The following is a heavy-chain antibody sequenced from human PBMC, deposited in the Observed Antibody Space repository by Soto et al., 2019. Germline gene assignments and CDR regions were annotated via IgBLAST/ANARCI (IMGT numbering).Heavy chain of an antibody. J-gene: IGHJ6*02. CDR3: ASHITIFGLHYYYGMDV. CDR1: GYTFTSYD. CDR2: MNPNSGNT. V-gene: IGHV1-8*01. D-gene: IGHD3-3*01. Sequence: ASVKVSCKASGYTFTSYDINWVRQATGQGLEWMGWMNPNSGNTGYAQKFQGRVTMTRNTSISTAYMELSSLRSEDTAVYYCASHITIFGLHYYYGMDVWGQGTTVTVSS.